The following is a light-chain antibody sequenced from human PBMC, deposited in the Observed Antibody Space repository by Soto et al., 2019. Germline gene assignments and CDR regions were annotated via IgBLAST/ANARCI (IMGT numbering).Light chain of an antibody. CDR1: QSVSSSY. Sequence: EIVLTQSPGTLSLSPGERATLSCRASQSVSSSYLAWCQQKPGQAPRLLIYGASSRATGIPDRFSGSGSGTDFTLIISRLEPEDFAVYYCQQYGRSPPYTFGQGTKMEIK. J-gene: IGKJ2*01. CDR3: QQYGRSPPYT. CDR2: GAS. V-gene: IGKV3-20*01.